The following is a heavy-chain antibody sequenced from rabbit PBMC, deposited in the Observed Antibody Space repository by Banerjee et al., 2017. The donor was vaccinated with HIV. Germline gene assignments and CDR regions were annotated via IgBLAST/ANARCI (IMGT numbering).Heavy chain of an antibody. V-gene: IGHV1S45*01. CDR1: GFSFSNKYV. Sequence: QEQLEESGGDLVKPEGSLTLTCTASGFSFSNKYVMCWVRQAPGKGLEWIACINTSSGNTVYATWAKGRFTISKTSWTTVTLQMTSLTAADTATYFCARYGYDGYDDYGYFSSWGQGTLVTVS. CDR2: INTSSGNT. CDR3: ARYGYDGYDDYGYFSS. J-gene: IGHJ4*01. D-gene: IGHD2-1*01.